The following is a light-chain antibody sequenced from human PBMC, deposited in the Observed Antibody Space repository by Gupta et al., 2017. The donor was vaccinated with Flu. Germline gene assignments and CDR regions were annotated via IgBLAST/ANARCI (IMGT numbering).Light chain of an antibody. CDR1: QDISNY. Sequence: DIEMTQSTSSLSASLGDRVSSTCQASQDISNYLNWYQQKPGKAPKLLIYHESNLQPGVPSRFRWSGSGTHFSLTISSLQPEDIAPYFCRQYHTQPLTLGQGTKVEIK. V-gene: IGKV1-33*01. CDR2: HES. J-gene: IGKJ2*01. CDR3: RQYHTQPLT.